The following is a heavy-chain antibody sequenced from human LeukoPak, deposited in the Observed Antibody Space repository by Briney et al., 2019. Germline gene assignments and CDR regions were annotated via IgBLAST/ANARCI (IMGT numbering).Heavy chain of an antibody. D-gene: IGHD5-24*01. J-gene: IGHJ4*02. CDR2: ISTSATTT. V-gene: IGHV3-11*01. CDR3: AARSVASNPEAY. Sequence: GGSLRLSCAASGFTFSDYYMSWIRQAAAKGLAWVSYISTSATTTYFADSVKGRFTISRDDAKNSLYLQMNSLRAEDTAVYYCAARSVASNPEAYWGQGALVTVSS. CDR1: GFTFSDYY.